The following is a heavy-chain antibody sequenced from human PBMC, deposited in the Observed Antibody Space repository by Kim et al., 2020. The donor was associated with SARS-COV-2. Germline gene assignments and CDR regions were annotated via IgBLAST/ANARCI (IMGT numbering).Heavy chain of an antibody. CDR2: TYYSDSA. D-gene: IGHD3-10*01. J-gene: IGHJ4*02. V-gene: IGHV4-59*08. CDR3: ARRRPVEGFGELLFEH. CDR1: GGSINSYY. Sequence: SETLSLTCTVSGGSINSYYWSWIRQPPGRGLEWIGYTYYSDSANYNPSFKSRVTISVDTSKSQFSLRLAAVTAADTAVYYCARRRPVEGFGELLFEHWGQGVLVTVSS.